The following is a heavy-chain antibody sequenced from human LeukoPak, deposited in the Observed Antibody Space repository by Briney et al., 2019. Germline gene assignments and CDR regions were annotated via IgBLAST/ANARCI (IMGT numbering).Heavy chain of an antibody. Sequence: SVKVSCKASGGTFSSYAISWVRQAPGQGLEWMGGIIPIFGTANYAQKFQDRVTITADKSTSTAYMELSSLRSEDTAVYYCARAGQQLVLHNWFDPWGQGTLVTVSS. CDR1: GGTFSSYA. CDR2: IIPIFGTA. J-gene: IGHJ5*02. V-gene: IGHV1-69*06. D-gene: IGHD6-13*01. CDR3: ARAGQQLVLHNWFDP.